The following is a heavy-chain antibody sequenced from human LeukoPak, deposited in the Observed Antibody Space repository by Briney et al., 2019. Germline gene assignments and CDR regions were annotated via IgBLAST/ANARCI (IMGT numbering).Heavy chain of an antibody. CDR1: GGSISSGGYY. CDR2: IYYSGCT. J-gene: IGHJ3*02. Sequence: NTSQTLSLTCTVSGGSISSGGYYWSWIRQHPGKGLEWIGYIYYSGCTYYNPSLKSRVTISVDTSKNQFSLKLSSVTAADTAVYYCAREVRYFDWLLHDAFDIWGQGTMVTVSS. CDR3: AREVRYFDWLLHDAFDI. D-gene: IGHD3-9*01. V-gene: IGHV4-31*03.